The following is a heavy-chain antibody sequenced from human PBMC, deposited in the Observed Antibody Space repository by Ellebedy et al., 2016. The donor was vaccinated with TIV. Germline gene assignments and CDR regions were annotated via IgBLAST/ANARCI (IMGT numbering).Heavy chain of an antibody. J-gene: IGHJ6*02. Sequence: SVKVSXXASGGTFSSYAISWVRQAPGQGLEWMGGIIPIFGTANYAQKFQGRVTITADESTSTAYMELSSLRSEDTAVYYCARLNIVVVPAATRGSYYYYGMDVWGQGTTVTVSS. D-gene: IGHD2-2*01. CDR2: IIPIFGTA. CDR1: GGTFSSYA. CDR3: ARLNIVVVPAATRGSYYYYGMDV. V-gene: IGHV1-69*13.